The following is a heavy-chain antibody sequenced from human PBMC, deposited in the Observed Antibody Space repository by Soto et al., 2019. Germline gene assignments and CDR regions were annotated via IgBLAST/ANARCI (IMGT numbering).Heavy chain of an antibody. D-gene: IGHD2-2*01. J-gene: IGHJ5*02. V-gene: IGHV4-34*01. Sequence: SETLSLTCAVYGGSFSGYYWSWIRQPPGKGLEWIGEINHSGSTNYNPSIKSRVTISVDTSKNQFSLKLSSVTAADTAVYYCARAAPSSIVVVPARRRNWFDPWGQGTLVTVSS. CDR2: INHSGST. CDR3: ARAAPSSIVVVPARRRNWFDP. CDR1: GGSFSGYY.